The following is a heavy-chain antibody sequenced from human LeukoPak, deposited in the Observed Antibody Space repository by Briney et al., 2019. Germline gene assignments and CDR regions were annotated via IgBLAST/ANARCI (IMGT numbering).Heavy chain of an antibody. CDR2: ISDSGGST. V-gene: IGHV3-23*01. CDR3: ANDSPPPMDIVVVVAASPGDY. J-gene: IGHJ4*02. Sequence: GGSLRLSCAASGFTFSSYAMSWVRQAPGKGLEWVSVISDSGGSTYHADSVKGRFTISRDNSKNTVDLQMNSLRADDTAVYYCANDSPPPMDIVVVVAASPGDYWGQGTLVTVSS. D-gene: IGHD2-15*01. CDR1: GFTFSSYA.